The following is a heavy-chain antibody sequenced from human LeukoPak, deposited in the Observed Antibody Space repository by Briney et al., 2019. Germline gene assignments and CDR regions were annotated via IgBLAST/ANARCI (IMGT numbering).Heavy chain of an antibody. Sequence: GGSLRLSCAASGFTFSSYSMNWVRQAPGKGLEWVSYISSSSSTIYYADSVKGRFTISRDNAKNSLYLQMNSLRAEDTAVYYCARSRYNWNDGPGYWGQGTLVTVSS. V-gene: IGHV3-48*04. J-gene: IGHJ4*02. CDR1: GFTFSSYS. CDR3: ARSRYNWNDGPGY. CDR2: ISSSSSTI. D-gene: IGHD1-1*01.